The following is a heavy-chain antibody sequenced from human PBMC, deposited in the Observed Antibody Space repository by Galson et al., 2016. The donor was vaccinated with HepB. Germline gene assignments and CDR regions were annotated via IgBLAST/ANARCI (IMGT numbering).Heavy chain of an antibody. D-gene: IGHD3-10*01. CDR1: GYTFTSYG. J-gene: IGHJ4*02. CDR3: ARDRAYGGLMFDS. V-gene: IGHV1-18*01. CDR2: INTYTGNT. Sequence: SVKVSCKASGYTFTSYGINWVRQAPGQGLEWMGRINTYTGNTNYPQKFQGRVTMTTGTSTSTAYMDLRSLRPDDTAVYYCARDRAYGGLMFDSWGQGTLVTVSS.